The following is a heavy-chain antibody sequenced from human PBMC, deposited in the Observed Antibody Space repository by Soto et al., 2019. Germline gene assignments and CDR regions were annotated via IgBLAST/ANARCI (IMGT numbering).Heavy chain of an antibody. CDR1: GFTFSSYD. Sequence: VQLVESGGGLVQPGGSLRLSCAASGFTFSSYDMHWVRQATGKGLEWVSAIGTAGDTYYPGSVKGRFTISRENAKNSLYLQMNSLRAEDTAVYYCARALWLRFGQTGYFDLWGRGTLVTVSS. CDR2: IGTAGDT. CDR3: ARALWLRFGQTGYFDL. D-gene: IGHD5-12*01. V-gene: IGHV3-13*01. J-gene: IGHJ2*01.